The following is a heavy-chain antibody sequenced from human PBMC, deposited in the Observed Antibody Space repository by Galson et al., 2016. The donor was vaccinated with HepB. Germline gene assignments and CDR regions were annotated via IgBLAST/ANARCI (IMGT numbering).Heavy chain of an antibody. CDR2: INSKSGEA. CDR3: VRGDVVVVPAEYNWFEP. D-gene: IGHD2-2*01. Sequence: SCKASGYTYTDYYVHWLRKAPGLGLEWMGRINSKSGEANYAQRFQGRFTMNRETSMSTTYMEMSRLRSDDTAIYYCVRGDVVVVPAEYNWFEPWGQGTLVTFSS. CDR1: GYTYTDYY. J-gene: IGHJ5*02. V-gene: IGHV1-2*06.